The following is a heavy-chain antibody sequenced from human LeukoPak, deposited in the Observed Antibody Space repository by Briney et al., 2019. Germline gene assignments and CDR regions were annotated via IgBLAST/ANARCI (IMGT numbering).Heavy chain of an antibody. D-gene: IGHD3-22*01. CDR1: GYTFTGYY. CDR2: INPNSGGT. J-gene: IGHJ4*02. Sequence: ASMKVSCKASGYTFTGYYMHWVRQAPGQGLEWMGWINPNSGGTNYAQKFQGRVTMTRDTSISTAYMELSRLRSDDTAVYYCARDTFEGTYYYDSSGYYYFGYWGQGTLVTVPS. CDR3: ARDTFEGTYYYDSSGYYYFGY. V-gene: IGHV1-2*02.